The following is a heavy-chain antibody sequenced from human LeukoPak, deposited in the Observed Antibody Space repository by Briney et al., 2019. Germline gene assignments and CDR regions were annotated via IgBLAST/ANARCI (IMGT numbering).Heavy chain of an antibody. CDR1: GFTFSSYG. Sequence: SGGSLRLSCAASGFTFSSYGMHWVRQAPGKGLEWVAVISYDGSNKYYADSVKGRFTISRDNSKNTLYLQMNSLRAEDTAVYYCAKGLHAEGRKPWFSIAWYFDLWGRGTLVTVSS. CDR3: AKGLHAEGRKPWFSIAWYFDL. V-gene: IGHV3-30*18. D-gene: IGHD3-9*01. J-gene: IGHJ2*01. CDR2: ISYDGSNK.